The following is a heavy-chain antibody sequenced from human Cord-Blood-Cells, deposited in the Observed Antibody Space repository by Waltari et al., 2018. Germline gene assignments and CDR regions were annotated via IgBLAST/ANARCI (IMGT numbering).Heavy chain of an antibody. J-gene: IGHJ3*02. Sequence: QVQLQQWGAGLLKPSETLSLTSAVYGGSFSGYYWSWIRQPPGKGLEWIGEINHSGSTNYNPSLKSRVTISVDTSKNQFSLKLSSVTAADTAVYYCARQLSWGWFAFDIWGQGTMVTVSS. D-gene: IGHD7-27*01. CDR2: INHSGST. CDR1: GGSFSGYY. CDR3: ARQLSWGWFAFDI. V-gene: IGHV4-34*01.